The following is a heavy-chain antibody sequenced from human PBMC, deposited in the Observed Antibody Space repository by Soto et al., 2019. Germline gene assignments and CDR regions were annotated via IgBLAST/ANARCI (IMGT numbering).Heavy chain of an antibody. CDR1: GYPFIKYG. CDR2: IKVDSGYT. D-gene: IGHD3-9*01. Sequence: QLQLVQSAAEVKKPGASVRVSCKAYGYPFIKYGISWIRQAPEQGLEWMGWIKVDSGYTNYAQKFQGRVTMTADTSSDKAFMELRSLRLDDSAVYFCATSYDTGFDPWGQGTLVSVSS. J-gene: IGHJ5*02. V-gene: IGHV1-18*04. CDR3: ATSYDTGFDP.